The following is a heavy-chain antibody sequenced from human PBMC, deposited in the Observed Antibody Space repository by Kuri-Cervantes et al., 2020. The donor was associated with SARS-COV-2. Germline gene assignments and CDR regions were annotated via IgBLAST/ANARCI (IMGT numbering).Heavy chain of an antibody. D-gene: IGHD4-17*01. CDR3: AKDGGPGYGDYVYFDY. V-gene: IGHV3-48*01. Sequence: GESLKISCAASGFTFSSYSMNWVRQAPGKGLEWVSYISSSSSTTYYADSVKGRFTISRDNSKNTLYLQMNSLRAEDTAVYYCAKDGGPGYGDYVYFDYWGQGTLVTVSS. J-gene: IGHJ4*02. CDR1: GFTFSSYS. CDR2: ISSSSSTT.